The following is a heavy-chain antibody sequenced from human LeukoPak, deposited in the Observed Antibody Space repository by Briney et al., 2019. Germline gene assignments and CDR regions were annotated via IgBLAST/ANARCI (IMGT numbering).Heavy chain of an antibody. CDR3: ARDRQQLGIDY. D-gene: IGHD6-13*01. J-gene: IGHJ4*02. CDR1: GGSISSGGYY. Sequence: PSETLSLTCTVSGGSISSGGYYWSWLRQHPGKGLEWIGYIYYSGSTYYNPSLKSRVTISVDTSKNQFSLKLSSVTAADTAVYYCARDRQQLGIDYWGQGTLVTVSS. CDR2: IYYSGST. V-gene: IGHV4-31*03.